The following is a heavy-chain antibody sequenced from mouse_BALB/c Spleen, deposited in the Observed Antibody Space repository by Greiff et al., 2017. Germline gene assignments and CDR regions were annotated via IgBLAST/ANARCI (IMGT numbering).Heavy chain of an antibody. Sequence: VQLQESGAELMKPGASVKISCKATGYTFSSYWIEWVKQRPGHGLEWTGEILPGSGSTNYNEKFKGKATFTADTSSNTAYMQLSSLTSEDSAVYYCARDGGNVDYFDYWGQGTTLTVSS. D-gene: IGHD1-1*01. CDR2: ILPGSGST. J-gene: IGHJ2*01. CDR1: GYTFSSYW. V-gene: IGHV1-9*01. CDR3: ARDGGNVDYFDY.